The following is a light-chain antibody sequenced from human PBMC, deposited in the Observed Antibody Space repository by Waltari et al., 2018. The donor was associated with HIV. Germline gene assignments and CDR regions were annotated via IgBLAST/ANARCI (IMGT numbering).Light chain of an antibody. CDR2: GAS. J-gene: IGKJ3*01. CDR1: PSVTSN. V-gene: IGKV3-15*01. Sequence: ELVMTQSPATLSVSPGARAPLSRRASPSVTSNLAWYQQKPGQAPRLLFYGASARATGIPARFSGSGSGTEFTLTISSLQSEDFAVDYCQQYNNWPLFTFGPGTKVDIK. CDR3: QQYNNWPLFT.